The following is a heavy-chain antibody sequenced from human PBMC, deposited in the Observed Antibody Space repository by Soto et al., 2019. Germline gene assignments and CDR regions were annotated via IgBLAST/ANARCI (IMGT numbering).Heavy chain of an antibody. V-gene: IGHV4-59*01. Sequence: QVQLQESGPGLVKPSETLSLTCTVSGGSINTYYWSWIRQPPGQGLEWIGYIYYSGNTYYNPSLKSRVAISVDTSKNQFSLKLSSVIAADTAVYYCARRMRVAAGICDYWGQGTLVTVSS. D-gene: IGHD6-13*01. J-gene: IGHJ4*02. CDR3: ARRMRVAAGICDY. CDR2: IYYSGNT. CDR1: GGSINTYY.